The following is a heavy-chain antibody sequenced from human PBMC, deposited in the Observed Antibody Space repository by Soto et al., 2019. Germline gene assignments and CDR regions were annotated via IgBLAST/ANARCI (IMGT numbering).Heavy chain of an antibody. J-gene: IGHJ6*02. CDR1: GYTFTSYG. CDR3: ARDWGYCSGGSCYHPRDYYGMDV. D-gene: IGHD2-15*01. CDR2: ISAYNGNT. V-gene: IGHV1-18*01. Sequence: QVQLVQSGAEVKKPGASVKVSCKASGYTFTSYGISWVRQAPGQGLEWMGWISAYNGNTNYAQKLQGRVTMTTDTSTSTADMELRSLRADDTAVYYCARDWGYCSGGSCYHPRDYYGMDVWGQGTTVTVSS.